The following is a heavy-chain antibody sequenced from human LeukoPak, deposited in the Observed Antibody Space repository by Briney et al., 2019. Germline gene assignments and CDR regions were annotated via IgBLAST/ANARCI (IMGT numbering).Heavy chain of an antibody. D-gene: IGHD3/OR15-3a*01. V-gene: IGHV4-39*07. CDR3: ARVQRTGHPKYYFDY. Sequence: PSETLSLTCTVSGGSISSSSYYWGWIRQPPGKGLEWIGSIYYSGSTYYNPSLKSRVTISVDTSKNQFSLKLSSVTAADTAVYYCARVQRTGHPKYYFDYWGQGTLVTVSS. J-gene: IGHJ4*02. CDR2: IYYSGST. CDR1: GGSISSSSYY.